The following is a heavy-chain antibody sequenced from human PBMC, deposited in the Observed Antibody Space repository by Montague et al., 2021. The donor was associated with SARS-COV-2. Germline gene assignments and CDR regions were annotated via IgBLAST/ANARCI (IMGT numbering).Heavy chain of an antibody. D-gene: IGHD1-26*01. Sequence: TLSLTCTVSGDSISSGGYYWSWIRQHPGKGLEWLGYISSSGRSFYNPSLRSRLTISLDTSKNQFSLQLSSVTAADTALYYCARVLGSASYQFDYWGQGTLVTVSS. V-gene: IGHV4-31*03. CDR2: ISSSGRS. J-gene: IGHJ4*02. CDR3: ARVLGSASYQFDY. CDR1: GDSISSGGYY.